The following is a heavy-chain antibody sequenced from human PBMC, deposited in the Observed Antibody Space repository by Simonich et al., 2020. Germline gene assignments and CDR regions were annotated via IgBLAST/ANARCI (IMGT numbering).Heavy chain of an antibody. V-gene: IGHV4-59*08. Sequence: QVQLQESGPGLVKPSETLSLTCTVSGGSISSYYWSWIRQPPEKGLAWIGCIYYSGSTNYNPSRKSRCTISVDTSKNQFSLKLISVTAADTAVYYCARLPDYWGQGTLVTDSS. CDR2: IYYSGST. CDR1: GGSISSYY. J-gene: IGHJ4*02. CDR3: ARLPDY.